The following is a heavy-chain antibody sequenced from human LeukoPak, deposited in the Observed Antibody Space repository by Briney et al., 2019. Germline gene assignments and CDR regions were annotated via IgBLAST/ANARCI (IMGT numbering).Heavy chain of an antibody. Sequence: GGSLRLSCAASGFTVSSNYMSWVRQAPGKGLEWVSVIYSGGSTYYADSVKGRFTISRDNSKNTLYLQMNSLRAEDTAVYYCARVGFVPAAEDNWFDPWGQGTLVTVSS. V-gene: IGHV3-53*01. CDR1: GFTVSSNY. D-gene: IGHD2-2*01. J-gene: IGHJ5*02. CDR3: ARVGFVPAAEDNWFDP. CDR2: IYSGGST.